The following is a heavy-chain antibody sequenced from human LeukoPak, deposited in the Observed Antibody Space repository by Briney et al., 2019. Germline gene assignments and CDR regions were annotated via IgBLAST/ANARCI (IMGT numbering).Heavy chain of an antibody. J-gene: IGHJ6*02. V-gene: IGHV4-30-2*01. D-gene: IGHD3-22*01. CDR1: GGSISSGGYY. Sequence: SQTLSLTCTVSGGSISSGGYYWSWLHQPPGKGLEWIGEINHSGSTNYNPSLKSRVTISVDTSKNQFSLKLSSVTAADTAVYYCARVRRITMIVVVTYYYYGMDVWGQGTTVTVSS. CDR2: INHSGST. CDR3: ARVRRITMIVVVTYYYYGMDV.